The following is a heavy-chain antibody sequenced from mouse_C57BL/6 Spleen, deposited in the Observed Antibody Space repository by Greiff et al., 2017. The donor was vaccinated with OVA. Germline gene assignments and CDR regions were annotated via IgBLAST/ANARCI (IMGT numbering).Heavy chain of an antibody. Sequence: EVKLVESGGGLVQPKGSLKLSCAASGFTFNTYAMHWVRQAPGKGLEWVARIRSKSSNYATYYADSVKDRFTISRDDSQSMLYLQMNNLKTEDTAMYYCVRGDGYYSGDYYAMDYWGQGTSVTVSS. V-gene: IGHV10-3*01. CDR3: VRGDGYYSGDYYAMDY. CDR2: IRSKSSNYAT. J-gene: IGHJ4*01. CDR1: GFTFNTYA. D-gene: IGHD2-3*01.